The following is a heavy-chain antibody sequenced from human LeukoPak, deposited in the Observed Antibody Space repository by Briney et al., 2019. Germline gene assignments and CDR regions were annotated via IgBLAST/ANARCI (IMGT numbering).Heavy chain of an antibody. CDR2: IIPIFGTA. D-gene: IGHD7-27*01. CDR1: GGTFSSYA. CDR3: ARRLGINNAFDI. Sequence: GASVKVSCKASGGTFSSYAISWVRQAPGQGLEWMGGIIPIFGTANYAQKFQGRVTITADESTSTAYMELSSLRSEDTAVYYCARRLGINNAFDIWGQGTMVIVSS. V-gene: IGHV1-69*13. J-gene: IGHJ3*02.